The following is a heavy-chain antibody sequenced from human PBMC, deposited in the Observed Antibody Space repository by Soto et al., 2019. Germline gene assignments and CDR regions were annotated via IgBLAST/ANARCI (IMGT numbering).Heavy chain of an antibody. V-gene: IGHV1-69*02. CDR2: IIPMFGIA. D-gene: IGHD2-2*01. CDR3: ARNSGRSDVVPAAISAMDV. Sequence: QVQLVQSGAEVKKPGSSVKVSCKGSGGNRYTITWVRQAPGQGLAWMGRIIPMFGIATYAQNFQGRVTISAEKSTSTAYMELSLLRSADTPVYYCARNSGRSDVVPAAISAMDVWGQGTTVTVSS. J-gene: IGHJ6*02. CDR1: GGNRYT.